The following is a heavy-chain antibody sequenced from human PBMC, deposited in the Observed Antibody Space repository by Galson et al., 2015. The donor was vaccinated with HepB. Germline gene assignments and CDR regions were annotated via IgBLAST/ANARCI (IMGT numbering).Heavy chain of an antibody. D-gene: IGHD5-12*01. Sequence: SLRLSCAASGFTFSSYWMSWVRQAPGKGLEWMGIIYPGDSDTRYSPSFQGQVTISADKSISAAYLQWSSLKASDTAMYYCARQSGYGYYFDYWGQGTLVTVSS. V-gene: IGHV5-51*01. CDR3: ARQSGYGYYFDY. J-gene: IGHJ4*02. CDR1: GFTFSSYW. CDR2: IYPGDSDT.